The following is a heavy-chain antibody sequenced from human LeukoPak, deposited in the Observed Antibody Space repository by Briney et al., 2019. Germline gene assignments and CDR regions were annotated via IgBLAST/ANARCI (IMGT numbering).Heavy chain of an antibody. CDR1: GYTFTDHY. D-gene: IGHD3-10*01. Sequence: ASVKVSCKTSGYTFTDHYIHWIRQTPRRGLEWLGWINPQRGSTDSAQNFQGRLTMTRDTSINTAYMELFSLTSDDTAIYYRARSTLIMIRGAVDYWGQGSLVAVSS. CDR3: ARSTLIMIRGAVDY. CDR2: INPQRGST. V-gene: IGHV1-2*02. J-gene: IGHJ4*02.